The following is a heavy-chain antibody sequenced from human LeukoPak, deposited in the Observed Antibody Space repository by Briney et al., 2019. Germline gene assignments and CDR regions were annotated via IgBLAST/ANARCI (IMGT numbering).Heavy chain of an antibody. CDR3: AREVGDRVHLWFSLGYFDY. J-gene: IGHJ4*02. Sequence: GGSLRLSCAASGFTFSSYVMHWVRQAPGKGLEWVTVISYDGSNQYYADSVKGRFTISRDNSKNTLYLQMNSLRPEDTAVYYCAREVGDRVHLWFSLGYFDYWGQGTLVTVSS. D-gene: IGHD5-18*01. CDR1: GFTFSSYV. V-gene: IGHV3-30*04. CDR2: ISYDGSNQ.